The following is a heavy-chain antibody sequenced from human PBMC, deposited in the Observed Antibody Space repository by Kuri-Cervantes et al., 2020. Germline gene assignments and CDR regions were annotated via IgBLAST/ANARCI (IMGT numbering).Heavy chain of an antibody. CDR3: ARDDGLDGMDV. V-gene: IGHV3-30-3*01. J-gene: IGHJ6*02. CDR1: GFTFSSYA. Sequence: GESLKISCAASGFTFSSYAMHWVRQAPGKGLEWVAVISYDGSNKYYADSVKGRFTISRDNSKNTLYLQMNSLRAEDTAVYYCARDDGLDGMDVWGQGTTVT. D-gene: IGHD2-2*03. CDR2: ISYDGSNK.